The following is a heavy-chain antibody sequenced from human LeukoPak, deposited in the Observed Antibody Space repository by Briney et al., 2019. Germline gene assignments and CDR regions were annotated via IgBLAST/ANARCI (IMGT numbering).Heavy chain of an antibody. CDR3: ASGLGYCSSTSCYYYGMDV. D-gene: IGHD2-2*01. CDR1: GGSFSGYY. V-gene: IGHV4-34*01. Sequence: SETLSLTCAVYGGSFSGYYWSWIRQPPGKGLEWIGEINHSGSTNYNPPLKSRVTISVDTSKNQFSPKLSSVTAADTAVYYCASGLGYCSSTSCYYYGMDVWGQGTTVTVSS. CDR2: INHSGST. J-gene: IGHJ6*02.